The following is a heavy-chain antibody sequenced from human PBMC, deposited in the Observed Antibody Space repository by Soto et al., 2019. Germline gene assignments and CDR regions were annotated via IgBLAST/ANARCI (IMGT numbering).Heavy chain of an antibody. CDR1: GFTFSSYA. CDR3: AKVGAGYSSSWYDPYYYYYGMDV. J-gene: IGHJ6*02. Sequence: PGGSLRLSCAASGFTFSSYAMSWVRQAPGKGLEWVSAISGSGGSTYYADSVKGRFTISRDNSKNTLYLQMNSLRAEDTAVYYCAKVGAGYSSSWYDPYYYYYGMDVWGQGTTVTVSS. CDR2: ISGSGGST. D-gene: IGHD6-13*01. V-gene: IGHV3-23*01.